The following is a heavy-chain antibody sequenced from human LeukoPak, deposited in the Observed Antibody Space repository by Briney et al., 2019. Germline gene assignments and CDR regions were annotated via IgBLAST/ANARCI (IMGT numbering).Heavy chain of an antibody. CDR3: TKVGGYGDYVH. V-gene: IGHV3-23*01. Sequence: RGSLRLSCAASGFTFSSYGMSWVRQAPGKGLEWVLAISGSGGSTYYADSVKGRFTISRDNSKNTLYLQMNSLRAEDTAVYYCTKVGGYGDYVHWGQGTLVTVSS. CDR1: GFTFSSYG. CDR2: ISGSGGST. D-gene: IGHD4-17*01. J-gene: IGHJ4*02.